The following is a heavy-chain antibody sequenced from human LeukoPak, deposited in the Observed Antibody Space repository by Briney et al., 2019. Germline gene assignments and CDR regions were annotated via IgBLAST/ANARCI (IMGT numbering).Heavy chain of an antibody. CDR1: GFTFSNYW. Sequence: GGSLRLSCAVSGFTFSNYWMSWVRQAPGKGLEWVAHIKQDESEKYYVDSVKGRFTISRDNAKNSLYLQMNSLRAEDTAIYYCAGDKIVGASKFDYWGQGTLVTVSS. V-gene: IGHV3-7*01. CDR3: AGDKIVGASKFDY. J-gene: IGHJ4*02. D-gene: IGHD1-26*01. CDR2: IKQDESEK.